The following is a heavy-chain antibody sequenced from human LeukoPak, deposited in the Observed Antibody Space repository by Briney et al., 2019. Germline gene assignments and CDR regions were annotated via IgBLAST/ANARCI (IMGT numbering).Heavy chain of an antibody. V-gene: IGHV1-2*02. CDR3: ARAYCGGDCYSGYYYYYYMDV. D-gene: IGHD2-21*02. CDR2: INPSNSAT. J-gene: IGHJ6*03. CDR1: GYTFTGYY. Sequence: GASVKVSCKASGYTFTGYYIHWVRQAPGQGLEWMGWINPSNSATKYAQKFQGRVTMTRDTSISTAYMDLSRLTSDDTAVYYCARAYCGGDCYSGYYYYYYMDVWGKGTTVTVSS.